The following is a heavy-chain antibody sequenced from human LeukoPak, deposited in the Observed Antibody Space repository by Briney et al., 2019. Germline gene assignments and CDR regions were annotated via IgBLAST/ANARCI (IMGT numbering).Heavy chain of an antibody. Sequence: PGGSMRLSCAASGFIFNDHGTSWVRQGPGKGLEWVSGINWNGGNTNYADSVKGRFTISRDNAKNSLYLQMNSLRAEDTALYYCARGDFYYYMDVWGKGTTVTVSS. CDR2: INWNGGNT. J-gene: IGHJ6*03. CDR1: GFIFNDHG. V-gene: IGHV3-20*04. CDR3: ARGDFYYYMDV.